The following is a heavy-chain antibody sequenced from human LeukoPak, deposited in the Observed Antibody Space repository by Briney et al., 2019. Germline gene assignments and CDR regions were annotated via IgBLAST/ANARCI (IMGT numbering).Heavy chain of an antibody. CDR2: IWYDGSNK. CDR3: ARGRGADYGGNSGYFDY. CDR1: GFPFSSYW. D-gene: IGHD4-23*01. J-gene: IGHJ4*02. V-gene: IGHV3-33*08. Sequence: GGSLRLSCVASGFPFSSYWMTWVRQAPGKGLEWVAVIWYDGSNKYYADSVKGRFTISRDNPKNTLYVQMSSLRAEDTAVYYCARGRGADYGGNSGYFDYWGQGTLVTVSS.